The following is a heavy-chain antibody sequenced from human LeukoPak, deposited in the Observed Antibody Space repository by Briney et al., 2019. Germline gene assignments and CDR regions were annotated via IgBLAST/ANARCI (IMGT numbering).Heavy chain of an antibody. D-gene: IGHD4-17*01. V-gene: IGHV3-23*01. CDR1: GFTFSSYG. Sequence: GGSLRLSCAASGFTFSSYGMSWVRQAPGKGLEWVSAISGSGGSTYYADSVKGRFTISRDNSKNTLYLQMNSLGAEDTAVYYCAETTAGSDYWGQGTLVTVSS. J-gene: IGHJ4*02. CDR3: AETTAGSDY. CDR2: ISGSGGST.